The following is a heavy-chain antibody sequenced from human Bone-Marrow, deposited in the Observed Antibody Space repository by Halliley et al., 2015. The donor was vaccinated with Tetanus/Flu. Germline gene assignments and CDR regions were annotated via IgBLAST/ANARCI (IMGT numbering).Heavy chain of an antibody. V-gene: IGHV4-4*02. Sequence: TLSLTCAVSGASTSSNWWSWVRQSPGKGLGWIGKTYHSGSTNYNPSLKSRVIISLDTSKNQFSLNLNSVTAADTAVYYCARHLGTRGTRGFDCWGQGTQVPVPS. CDR2: TYHSGST. CDR1: GASTSSNW. CDR3: ARHLGTRGTRGFDC. D-gene: IGHD1-1*01. J-gene: IGHJ4*02.